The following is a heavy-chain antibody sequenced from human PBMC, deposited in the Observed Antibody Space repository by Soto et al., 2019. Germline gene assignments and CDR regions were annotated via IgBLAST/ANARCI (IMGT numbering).Heavy chain of an antibody. Sequence: QVQLQQWGAGLLKPSETLSLTCAVYGGFVSSGSYYWSWIRQPPGKGLEWIGEMSHSGGTHFNPSLKSRVTISVDTSKNQSSLKMSSVTAADTALYYCARVERGTATTVVDAFDIWGPGTIVTVSS. CDR3: ARVERGTATTVVDAFDI. CDR2: MSHSGGT. V-gene: IGHV4-34*01. CDR1: GGFVSSGSYY. J-gene: IGHJ3*02. D-gene: IGHD1-1*01.